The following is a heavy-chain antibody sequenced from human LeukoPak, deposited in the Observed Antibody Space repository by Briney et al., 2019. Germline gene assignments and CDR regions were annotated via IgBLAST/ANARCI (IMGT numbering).Heavy chain of an antibody. Sequence: ASVKVSCKASGGTFSSYAISWVRQAPGQGLEWMGGIIPIFGTANYAQKFQGRVTITADKSTSTAYMELSSLRSEDTAVYYCARERRYCSSTSCFYYYYGIDVWGKGTTVTVSS. J-gene: IGHJ6*04. D-gene: IGHD2-2*01. CDR1: GGTFSSYA. V-gene: IGHV1-69*06. CDR2: IIPIFGTA. CDR3: ARERRYCSSTSCFYYYYGIDV.